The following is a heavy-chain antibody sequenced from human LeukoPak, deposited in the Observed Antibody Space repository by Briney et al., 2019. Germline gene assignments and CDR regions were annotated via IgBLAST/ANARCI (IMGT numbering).Heavy chain of an antibody. J-gene: IGHJ4*02. CDR2: ISAYNGNT. D-gene: IGHD5-12*01. CDR3: ARDIGSGYYNFDY. Sequence: ASVKVSCKASGGTFSTYAISWVRQAPGQGLEWMGWISAYNGNTNYAQKLQGRVTMTTDTSTSTAYMELRSLRSDDTAVYYCARDIGSGYYNFDYWGQGTLVTVSS. V-gene: IGHV1-18*01. CDR1: GGTFSTYA.